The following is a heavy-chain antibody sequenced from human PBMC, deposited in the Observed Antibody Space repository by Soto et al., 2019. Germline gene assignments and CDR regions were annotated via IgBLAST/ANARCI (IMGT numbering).Heavy chain of an antibody. J-gene: IGHJ5*02. Sequence: GGSLRLSXAASGFTFSSYGMHWVRQAPGKGLEWVAVISYDGSNKYYADSVKGRFTISRDNSKNTLYLQMNSLRAEDTAVYYCAKRYYDFWSGYYPEYNWFDPWGQGTLVTVSS. CDR3: AKRYYDFWSGYYPEYNWFDP. CDR1: GFTFSSYG. CDR2: ISYDGSNK. D-gene: IGHD3-3*01. V-gene: IGHV3-30*18.